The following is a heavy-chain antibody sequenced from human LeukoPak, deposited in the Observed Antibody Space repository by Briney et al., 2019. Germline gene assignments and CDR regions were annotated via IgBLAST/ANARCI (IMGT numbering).Heavy chain of an antibody. Sequence: VGTLRLSCAASGFTFSSYGMSWVRQAPGKGLEWVSAISGSGGSTYYADSVKGRFTISRDNSKNTLYLQMNSLRAEETPIYYCAKEKDPYYYSMDVWGKGTTVTISS. CDR2: ISGSGGST. V-gene: IGHV3-23*01. CDR1: GFTFSSYG. J-gene: IGHJ6*03. CDR3: AKEKDPYYYSMDV. D-gene: IGHD2-15*01.